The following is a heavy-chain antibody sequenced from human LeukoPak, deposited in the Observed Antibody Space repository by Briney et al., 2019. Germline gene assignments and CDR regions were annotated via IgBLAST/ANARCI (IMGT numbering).Heavy chain of an antibody. J-gene: IGHJ4*02. CDR2: IWHDGSNK. CDR3: AGDAPPGGDYYFEY. V-gene: IGHV3-33*01. D-gene: IGHD3-16*01. CDR1: GFSFSTYG. Sequence: GGSLRLSCAASGFSFSTYGMHWVRQAPGKGLEWLALIWHDGSNKCYADSVKGRFTIYRDNSKNTLYLQLNNLRAEDTGVYYCAGDAPPGGDYYFEYWGQGTLVTVSS.